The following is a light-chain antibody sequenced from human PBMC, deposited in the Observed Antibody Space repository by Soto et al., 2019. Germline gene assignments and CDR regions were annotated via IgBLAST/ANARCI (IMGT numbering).Light chain of an antibody. CDR1: QSVSSY. CDR3: HQHDNWPAT. CDR2: DAS. J-gene: IGKJ4*01. Sequence: EIVLTQSPATLSLSPGERATLSCRASQSVSSYLAWYQHKPGQAPRLLIYDASNRATGIPARFSGSGSGTDFTLTISNLEPEDFAVYYCHQHDNWPATFGRGTKVEIK. V-gene: IGKV3-11*01.